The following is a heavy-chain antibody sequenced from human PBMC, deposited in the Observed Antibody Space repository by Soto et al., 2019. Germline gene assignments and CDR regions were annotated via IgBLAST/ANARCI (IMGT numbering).Heavy chain of an antibody. D-gene: IGHD3-10*01. V-gene: IGHV3-23*01. Sequence: GSLRLSCEASGFPFNTYAITWFRQLPGMGLEWVSTTSIGGNTDFAESVRGRFSVSRDNSKNILYLQMTNLRAEDAAIYFCAKDLRPGLVVPTKSGFDPWGQGTRVTVSS. CDR2: TSIGGNT. CDR3: AKDLRPGLVVPTKSGFDP. CDR1: GFPFNTYA. J-gene: IGHJ5*02.